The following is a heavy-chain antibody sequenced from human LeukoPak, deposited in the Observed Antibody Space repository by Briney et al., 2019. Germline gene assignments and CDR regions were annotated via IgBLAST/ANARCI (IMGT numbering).Heavy chain of an antibody. V-gene: IGHV4-61*01. CDR3: ARNYGDYHFDY. J-gene: IGHJ4*02. CDR1: GGSVSSGSYY. Sequence: PSETLSLTCTVSGGSVSSGSYYWSWIRQPPGKGLEWIGCIYYSGSTNYNPSLKSRVTISVDTSKNQFSLKLSSVTAADTAVYYCARNYGDYHFDYWGQGTLVTVSS. CDR2: IYYSGST. D-gene: IGHD4-17*01.